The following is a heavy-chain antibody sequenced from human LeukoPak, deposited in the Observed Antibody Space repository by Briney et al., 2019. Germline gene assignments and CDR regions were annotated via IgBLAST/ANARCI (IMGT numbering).Heavy chain of an antibody. V-gene: IGHV3-23*01. CDR2: ISGSGGST. J-gene: IGHJ5*02. D-gene: IGHD6-13*01. CDR1: GFTFRSYW. Sequence: PGGSLRLSCAASGFTFRSYWMSWVRQAPGKGLEWVSAISGSGGSTYYADSVKGRFIISRDNSKNTLYLQMNSLRAEDTAVYYCAKLYSSSWGPRYNWFDPWGQGTLVTVSS. CDR3: AKLYSSSWGPRYNWFDP.